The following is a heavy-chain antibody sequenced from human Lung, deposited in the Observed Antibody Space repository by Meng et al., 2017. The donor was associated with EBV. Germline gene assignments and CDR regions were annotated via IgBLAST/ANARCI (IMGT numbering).Heavy chain of an antibody. V-gene: IGHV4-30-4*08. J-gene: IGHJ4*02. CDR2: IYDSGST. Sequence: HEPGPGLVKPSKTPAPPCIVSRGSIRFGDYYWSSIRQPPGKGLEWIGYIYDSGSTSYNPSLESRVTISVDTSKNQVSLKLTSVTAADTAVYYCAADPLLDDYGNSIDYWGQGTLVTVSS. CDR1: RGSIRFGDYY. D-gene: IGHD4-11*01. CDR3: AADPLLDDYGNSIDY.